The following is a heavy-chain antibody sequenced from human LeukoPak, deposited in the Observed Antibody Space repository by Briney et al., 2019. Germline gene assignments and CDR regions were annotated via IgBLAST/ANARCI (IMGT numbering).Heavy chain of an antibody. CDR2: ISTNGDGT. Sequence: GGSLRLSCAASGFTFRTYALHWVRQAPGKGLEYVSAISTNGDGTYYADSVKGRFTISRDNSKNTLFLQMGSLRADDMAVYYCARWGSTSSYDYWGQGTLVTVSS. V-gene: IGHV3-64*02. CDR3: ARWGSTSSYDY. D-gene: IGHD2-2*01. CDR1: GFTFRTYA. J-gene: IGHJ4*02.